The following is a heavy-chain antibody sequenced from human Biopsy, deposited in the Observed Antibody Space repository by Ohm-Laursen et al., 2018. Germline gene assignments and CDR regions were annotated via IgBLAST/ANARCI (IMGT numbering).Heavy chain of an antibody. V-gene: IGHV3-23*01. CDR2: IDVLDYNT. Sequence: SLRLSCAASGFTFNTYGMHWVRQAPGKGLEWVSHIDVLDYNTYYVDSVGGRFTISRDNSKEMVYLQINSLRADDTAVYYCARGWGGYNFDSWGPGTLVTVSS. CDR1: GFTFNTYG. J-gene: IGHJ4*01. D-gene: IGHD2-2*02. CDR3: ARGWGGYNFDS.